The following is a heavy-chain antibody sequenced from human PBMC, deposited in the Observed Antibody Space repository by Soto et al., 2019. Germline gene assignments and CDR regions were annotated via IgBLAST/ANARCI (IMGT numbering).Heavy chain of an antibody. CDR2: ISSSSSYI. D-gene: IGHD2-15*01. CDR3: ARDYVDCSGGSCLYYYYYYMDV. J-gene: IGHJ6*03. CDR1: GFTFSSYS. Sequence: GGSLRLSCAASGFTFSSYSMNWVRQAPGKGLEWVSSISSSSSYIYYADSVKGRFTISRDNAKNSLYLQMNSLRAEDTAVYYCARDYVDCSGGSCLYYYYYYMDVWGKGTTVTVSS. V-gene: IGHV3-21*01.